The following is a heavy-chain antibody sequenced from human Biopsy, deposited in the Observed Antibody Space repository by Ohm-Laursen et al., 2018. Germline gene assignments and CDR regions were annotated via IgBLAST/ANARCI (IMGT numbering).Heavy chain of an antibody. J-gene: IGHJ1*01. CDR2: NIPILGTG. V-gene: IGHV1-69*06. CDR1: GGTLSSYG. CDR3: ATKLTGYFHH. Sequence: ASVKVSCKASGGTLSSYGISWVRQAPGQGLEWLGGNIPILGTGNYAQKFQDRVTVAADTSTSTATMELRSLRSDDTAVYYCATKLTGYFHHWGQGTLVIVSS. D-gene: IGHD3-9*01.